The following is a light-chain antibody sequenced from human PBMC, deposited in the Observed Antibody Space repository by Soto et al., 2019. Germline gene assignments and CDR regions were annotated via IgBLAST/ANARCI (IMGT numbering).Light chain of an antibody. CDR3: QQYDYWPRT. CDR2: DAS. J-gene: IGKJ1*01. Sequence: EIVLTQSPGTLSLSPGQRATLSCRASQSVSSNLAWYQQKPGQAPRLLIYDASTRATGIPARFSGSGSGTEFTLTISSLQSEDFAVYYCQQYDYWPRTFGQGTKVDIK. V-gene: IGKV3-15*01. CDR1: QSVSSN.